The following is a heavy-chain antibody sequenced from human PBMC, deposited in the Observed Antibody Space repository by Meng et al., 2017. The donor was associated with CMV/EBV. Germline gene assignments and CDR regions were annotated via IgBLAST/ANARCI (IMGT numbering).Heavy chain of an antibody. CDR2: IYSGGST. V-gene: IGHV3-66*02. Sequence: GESLKISCAASGFTVSSNYMSWVRQAPGKGLEWVSVIYSGGSTYYADSVKGRFTISRDNSKNTLYLQMNSLRAEDTAVYYCARDLYYYDSSGYYDYYYSMDVWGQGTTVTVSS. CDR1: GFTVSSNY. D-gene: IGHD3-22*01. CDR3: ARDLYYYDSSGYYDYYYSMDV. J-gene: IGHJ6*02.